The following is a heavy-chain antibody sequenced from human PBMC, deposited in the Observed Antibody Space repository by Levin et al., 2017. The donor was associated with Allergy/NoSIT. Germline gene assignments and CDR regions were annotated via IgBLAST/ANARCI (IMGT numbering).Heavy chain of an antibody. J-gene: IGHJ3*02. CDR3: ARDDCSSSSCYSMDAFDI. CDR1: GFTFTSHE. V-gene: IGHV3-48*03. D-gene: IGHD2-2*01. CDR2: ISTSGSTI. Sequence: HTGGSLRLSCAASGFTFTSHEMNWVRQAPGKGLEWVSYISTSGSTISYADSVKGRFTISRDNAKNSLYLQMNSLRAEDTAVYYCARDDCSSSSCYSMDAFDIWGQGTMVTVSS.